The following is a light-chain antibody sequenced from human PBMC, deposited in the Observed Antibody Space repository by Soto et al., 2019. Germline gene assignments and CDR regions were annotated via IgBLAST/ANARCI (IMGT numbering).Light chain of an antibody. V-gene: IGKV3-20*01. J-gene: IGKJ4*01. Sequence: DIVLTQSPGTLSLSPGERAALSCGASQRLSNNFLAWYQQKPGQAPRLLISGASSRATGIPDRFSGSGYGTDFTLTITRVEPEEFAVYYCQQYATSPLTFGGGNKVEI. CDR1: QRLSNNF. CDR3: QQYATSPLT. CDR2: GAS.